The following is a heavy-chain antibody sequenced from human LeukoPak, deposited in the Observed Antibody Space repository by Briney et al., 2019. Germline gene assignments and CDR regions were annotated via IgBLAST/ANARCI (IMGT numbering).Heavy chain of an antibody. J-gene: IGHJ3*02. Sequence: RTSETLSLTCTVSGDSISSYYWTWIRQPAGKGLEWIGRIYTSGSTNCNPSLKSRVTMSVDTSKNQFSLKLSSVTAADTAVYYCAREEYYYDSSGYLNPDAFDIWGQGTMVTVSS. D-gene: IGHD3-22*01. CDR1: GDSISSYY. CDR3: AREEYYYDSSGYLNPDAFDI. V-gene: IGHV4-4*07. CDR2: IYTSGST.